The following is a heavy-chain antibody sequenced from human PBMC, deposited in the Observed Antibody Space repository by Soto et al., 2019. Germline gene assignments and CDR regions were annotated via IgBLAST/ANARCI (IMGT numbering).Heavy chain of an antibody. J-gene: IGHJ4*02. D-gene: IGHD2-2*01. V-gene: IGHV1-8*01. CDR3: ARGYCSSISCFFDY. CDR2: MNPNSGNT. CDR1: GYTVTSYD. Sequence: ASVKVSCKASGYTVTSYDINWVRQATGQGLEWMGWMNPNSGNTGYAQKFQGRVTMTRNTSISTAYMELSSLRSEDTAVYYCARGYCSSISCFFDYWAQGTLVTVSS.